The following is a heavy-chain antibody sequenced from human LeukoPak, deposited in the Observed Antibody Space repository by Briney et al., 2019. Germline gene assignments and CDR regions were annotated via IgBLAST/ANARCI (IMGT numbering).Heavy chain of an antibody. V-gene: IGHV4-61*01. Sequence: SETLSLTCTVSGDSVSSGSHHWSWIRQAPGKGLEWIGHNGNTEYNPSLKSRVTISIDTSKNQFSLKLSTVTAADTAVYYCARGRYYDSSGYYRSFDYWGQGTLVTVSS. J-gene: IGHJ4*02. CDR3: ARGRYYDSSGYYRSFDY. D-gene: IGHD3-22*01. CDR2: NGNT. CDR1: GDSVSSGSHH.